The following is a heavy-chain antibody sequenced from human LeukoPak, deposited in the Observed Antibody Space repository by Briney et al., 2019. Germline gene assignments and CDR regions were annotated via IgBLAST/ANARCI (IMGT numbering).Heavy chain of an antibody. CDR1: GFTFSSYA. Sequence: GGSLRLSCAASGFTFSSYAMHWVRQAPGKGLEWVSAIYSGGSTYCADSVKGRFTISRDNSKNTLDLQMNSLRAEDTAMYYCAREGRSSGYYYAFDYWGQGTLVTVSS. CDR3: AREGRSSGYYYAFDY. V-gene: IGHV3-66*01. J-gene: IGHJ4*02. CDR2: IYSGGST. D-gene: IGHD3-22*01.